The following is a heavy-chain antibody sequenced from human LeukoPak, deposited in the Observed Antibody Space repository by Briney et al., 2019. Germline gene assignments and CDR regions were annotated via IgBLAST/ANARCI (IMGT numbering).Heavy chain of an antibody. Sequence: GESLKISCKGSGYSFPSYWIGWVRQMPGKGLEWMGIIYPGDSNTRYSPSFQGQVTISADKSISTAYLQWSSLKASDTAMYYCARLRVAVAGGLYDQYYYGMDVWGQGTTVTVSS. CDR3: ARLRVAVAGGLYDQYYYGMDV. J-gene: IGHJ6*02. V-gene: IGHV5-51*01. D-gene: IGHD6-19*01. CDR1: GYSFPSYW. CDR2: IYPGDSNT.